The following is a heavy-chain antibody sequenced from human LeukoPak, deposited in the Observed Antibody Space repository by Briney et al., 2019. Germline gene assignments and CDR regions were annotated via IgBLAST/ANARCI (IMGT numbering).Heavy chain of an antibody. V-gene: IGHV3-30*18. J-gene: IGHJ6*02. CDR1: GFTFSSYG. CDR3: AKDMVRGVIVLPRYYYYYGMDV. D-gene: IGHD3-10*01. Sequence: PGRSLRLSCAASGFTFSSYGMHWVRQAPGKGLEWVAVTSYDGSNKYYADSVKGRFTISRDNSKNTLYLQMNSLRAEDTAVYYCAKDMVRGVIVLPRYYYYYGMDVWGQGTTVTVSS. CDR2: TSYDGSNK.